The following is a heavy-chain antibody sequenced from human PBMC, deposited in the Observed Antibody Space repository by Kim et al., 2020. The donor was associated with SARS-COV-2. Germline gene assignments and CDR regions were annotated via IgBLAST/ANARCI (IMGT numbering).Heavy chain of an antibody. D-gene: IGHD6-13*01. CDR2: IYYSGST. V-gene: IGHV4-31*03. CDR3: ARVGYSSSWYSSVHWFDP. CDR1: GGSISSGGYY. J-gene: IGHJ5*02. Sequence: SETLSLTCTVSGGSISSGGYYWSWIRQHPGKGLEWIGYIYYSGSTYYNPSLKSRVTISVDTSKNQFSLKLSSVTAADTAVYYCARVGYSSSWYSSVHWFDPWGQGTLVTVSS.